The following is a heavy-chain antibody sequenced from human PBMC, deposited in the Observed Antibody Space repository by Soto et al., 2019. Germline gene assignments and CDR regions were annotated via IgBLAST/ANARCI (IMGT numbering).Heavy chain of an antibody. Sequence: QVQLVQSGAEVKKPGSSVKVSCKASGGTFSSYAISWVRQAPGQGLEWMGGIIPIFGTANYAQKFQGRVTSTADESTSTAYMELSSLRSEDTAVYYCARGEGYCSGGSCYPYNWFDPWGQGTLVTVSS. V-gene: IGHV1-69*01. J-gene: IGHJ5*02. D-gene: IGHD2-15*01. CDR2: IIPIFGTA. CDR3: ARGEGYCSGGSCYPYNWFDP. CDR1: GGTFSSYA.